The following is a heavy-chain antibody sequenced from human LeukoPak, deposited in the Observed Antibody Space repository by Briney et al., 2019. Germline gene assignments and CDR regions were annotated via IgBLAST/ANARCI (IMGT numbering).Heavy chain of an antibody. CDR1: GFTFSTHG. J-gene: IGHJ4*02. Sequence: GGSLRLSCAASGFTFSTHGMHWVRQAPGKGLEWVAFIRYDGINKYYADSVKGRFTISRDSFKNTLYLQMNSLRPEDTAVYYCTGKYCSSTSCYSESDYWGQGTLVTVSS. V-gene: IGHV3-30*02. CDR2: IRYDGINK. CDR3: TGKYCSSTSCYSESDY. D-gene: IGHD2-2*01.